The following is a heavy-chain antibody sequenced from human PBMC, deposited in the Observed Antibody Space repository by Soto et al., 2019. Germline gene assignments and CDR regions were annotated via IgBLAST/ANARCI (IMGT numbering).Heavy chain of an antibody. V-gene: IGHV3-9*01. CDR2: ISWNSKSV. J-gene: IGHJ6*02. CDR1: GFTFDDSA. CDR3: AKGENWNLDYGMDV. D-gene: IGHD1-7*01. Sequence: EVQLVESGGGLVQPGRSLRLSCAASGFTFDDSAMHWVRQAPGKGLEWVSGISWNSKSVGYAGSVKGRFTISRDNAKNSLYLQMNSLRAEDTALYYCAKGENWNLDYGMDVWGQGTTVIVSS.